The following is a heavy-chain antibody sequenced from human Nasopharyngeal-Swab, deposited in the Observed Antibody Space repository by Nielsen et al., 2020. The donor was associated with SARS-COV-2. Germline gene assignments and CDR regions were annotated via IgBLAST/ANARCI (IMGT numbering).Heavy chain of an antibody. J-gene: IGHJ4*02. Sequence: GESLKISYAASGFTFSSYWMHWVRQAPGKGLVWVSRINSDGSSTSYADSVKGRFTISRDNAKNTLYLQMNSLRAEDTAVYYCARSPTDYSNYAFDYWGQGTLVTVSS. CDR3: ARSPTDYSNYAFDY. CDR2: INSDGSST. CDR1: GFTFSSYW. D-gene: IGHD4-11*01. V-gene: IGHV3-74*01.